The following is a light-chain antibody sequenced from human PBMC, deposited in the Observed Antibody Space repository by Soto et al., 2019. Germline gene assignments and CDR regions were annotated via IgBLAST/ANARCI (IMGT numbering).Light chain of an antibody. J-gene: IGKJ2*01. CDR1: QSISTW. V-gene: IGKV1-5*03. CDR3: QQYNRSPYT. CDR2: RAS. Sequence: DIQMTQSPSTLSASVGDRVTITCRASQSISTWLAWYQQRPGNAPKLLIYRASNLENEVPSRFSGSGSGTEFTLTISSLQPDDFATYYCQQYNRSPYTFGQGTKLEIK.